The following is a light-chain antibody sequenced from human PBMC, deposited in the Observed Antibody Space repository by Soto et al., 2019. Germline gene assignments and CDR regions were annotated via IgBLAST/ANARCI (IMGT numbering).Light chain of an antibody. CDR1: QDISNY. V-gene: IGKV1-33*01. CDR3: QQYDNLPPT. Sequence: DIQMTQSPSSLSASVGDRVTITCQASQDISNYLNWYQQKPRKAPKLLIYDASNLETGVSSRSSGSGSGTDFTCTISSLQSEDIATYYCQQYDNLPPTVGQGTRLEI. CDR2: DAS. J-gene: IGKJ5*01.